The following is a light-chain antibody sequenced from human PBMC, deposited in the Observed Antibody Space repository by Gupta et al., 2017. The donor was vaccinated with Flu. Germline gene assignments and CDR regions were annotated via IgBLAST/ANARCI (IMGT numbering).Light chain of an antibody. CDR3: QSYDATNQI. Sequence: NFIPTQPHSVSESPGKTVTISCTRSSGTIASNYVQWYQQRPGSAPATVIFDNHQRPSGVPDRFSGSIDISSNSASLTISGLKTEDEADYYCQSYDATNQIFGGGTKLTVL. CDR1: SGTIASNY. V-gene: IGLV6-57*03. CDR2: DNH. J-gene: IGLJ2*01.